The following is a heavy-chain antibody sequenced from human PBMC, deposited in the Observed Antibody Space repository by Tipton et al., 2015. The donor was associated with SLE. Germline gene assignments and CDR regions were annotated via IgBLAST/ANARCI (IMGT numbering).Heavy chain of an antibody. CDR3: ARGARGNSYGSDEDFDY. CDR2: ISYSGNT. J-gene: IGHJ4*02. D-gene: IGHD5-18*01. Sequence: TLSLTCTVSGGSITSGSYYWSWIRQPPGKGLEWIGQISYSGNTNYSPSLKSRVTISVDTSKNQFSLRLSSVTTADTAVYYCARGARGNSYGSDEDFDYWGQGTLVTVSS. CDR1: GGSITSGSYY. V-gene: IGHV4-61*01.